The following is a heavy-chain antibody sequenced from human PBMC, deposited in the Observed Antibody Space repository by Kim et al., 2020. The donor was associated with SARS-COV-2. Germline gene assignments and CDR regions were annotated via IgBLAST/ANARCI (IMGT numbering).Heavy chain of an antibody. V-gene: IGHV1-69*13. J-gene: IGHJ4*02. D-gene: IGHD5-12*01. CDR1: GGTFSSYA. Sequence: SVKVSCKASGGTFSSYAISWVRQAPGQGLEWMGGIIPIFGTANYAQKFQGRVTITADESTSTAYMELSSLRSEDTAVYYCAQGGYSGYDQSGSHDYWGQGTLVTVSS. CDR3: AQGGYSGYDQSGSHDY. CDR2: IIPIFGTA.